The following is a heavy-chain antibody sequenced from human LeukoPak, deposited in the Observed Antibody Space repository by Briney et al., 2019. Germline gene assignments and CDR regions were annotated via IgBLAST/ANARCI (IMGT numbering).Heavy chain of an antibody. V-gene: IGHV3-21*01. CDR1: GFTFSSYS. J-gene: IGHJ4*02. D-gene: IGHD3-22*01. Sequence: GGSLRLSCAASGFTFSSYSMNWVRQAPGKGLEWVSSITRSSIYIYYADSVKGRFTISRDNAKNSLFLQMNSLRAEDTAVYFCARARYDSSGYHPLGDYWGQGTLVTVSS. CDR2: ITRSSIYI. CDR3: ARARYDSSGYHPLGDY.